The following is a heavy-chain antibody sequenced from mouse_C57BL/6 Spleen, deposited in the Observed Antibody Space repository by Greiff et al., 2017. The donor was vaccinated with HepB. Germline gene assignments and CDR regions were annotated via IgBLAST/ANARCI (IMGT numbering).Heavy chain of an antibody. CDR2: IHPNSGST. J-gene: IGHJ1*03. CDR3: ARSSLPYYYGSSYWYFDV. D-gene: IGHD1-1*01. Sequence: QVQLQQPGAELVKPGASVKLSCKASGYTFTSYWMHWVKQRPGQGLEWIGMIHPNSGSTNYNEKFKSKATLTVDKSSSTAYMQLSSLTSEDSAVYYCARSSLPYYYGSSYWYFDVWGTGTTVTVSS. V-gene: IGHV1-64*01. CDR1: GYTFTSYW.